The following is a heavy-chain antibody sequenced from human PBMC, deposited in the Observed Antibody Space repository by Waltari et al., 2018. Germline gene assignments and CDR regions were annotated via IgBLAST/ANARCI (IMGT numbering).Heavy chain of an antibody. D-gene: IGHD2-15*01. CDR1: GYTFTGYY. CDR3: ARGDGLLTRGGGSCYP. Sequence: QVQLVQSGAEVKTPGASVKVSCKASGYTFTGYYMPWVRQAPGQGLEWMGWINPNSGGTNYAQKFQGRVTMTRDTSISTAYMELSRLRSDDTAVYYCARGDGLLTRGGGSCYPWGQGTLVTVSS. V-gene: IGHV1-2*02. J-gene: IGHJ5*02. CDR2: INPNSGGT.